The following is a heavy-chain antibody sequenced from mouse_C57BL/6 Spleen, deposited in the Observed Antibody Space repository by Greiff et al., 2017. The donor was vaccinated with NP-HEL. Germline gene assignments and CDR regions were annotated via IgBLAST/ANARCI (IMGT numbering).Heavy chain of an antibody. D-gene: IGHD2-4*01. CDR2: INPGSGGT. V-gene: IGHV1-54*01. J-gene: IGHJ2*01. Sequence: VQLQQSGAELVRPGTSVKVSCKASGYAFTNYLIEWVKQRPGQGLEWIGVINPGSGGTNYNEKFKGKATLTADKSSSTAYMQLSSLTSEDSAVYFCARVDYDAYFDDWGQGTTLTVSS. CDR3: ARVDYDAYFDD. CDR1: GYAFTNYL.